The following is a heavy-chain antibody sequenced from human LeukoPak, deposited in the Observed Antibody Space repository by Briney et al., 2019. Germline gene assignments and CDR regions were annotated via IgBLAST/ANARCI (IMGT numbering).Heavy chain of an antibody. D-gene: IGHD5-24*01. CDR1: GFIFGDYA. Sequence: PGRSLRLSCAASGFIFGDYAMHWVRQTPGKGLEWVSGMTSNSDSIGYADSVKGRFTISRDNSKNTLYLQMNSLRAEDTAVYYCARDRDGYNWYFDYWGQGTLVTVSS. CDR3: ARDRDGYNWYFDY. CDR2: MTSNSDSI. J-gene: IGHJ4*02. V-gene: IGHV3-9*01.